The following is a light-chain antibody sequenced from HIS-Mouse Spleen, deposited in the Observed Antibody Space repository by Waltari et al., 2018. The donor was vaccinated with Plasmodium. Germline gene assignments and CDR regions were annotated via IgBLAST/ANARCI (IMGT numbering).Light chain of an antibody. CDR2: AAS. Sequence: DIQMTQSPSSLSASVGDRVTITCRASQSIRRYLNWYQQKPGKAPKLLIYAASSLQSGVPSRFSGSGSGTDFTLTISSLQPEDFATYYCQQSYSTPLAFGGGTK. J-gene: IGKJ4*01. CDR1: QSIRRY. CDR3: QQSYSTPLA. V-gene: IGKV1-39*01.